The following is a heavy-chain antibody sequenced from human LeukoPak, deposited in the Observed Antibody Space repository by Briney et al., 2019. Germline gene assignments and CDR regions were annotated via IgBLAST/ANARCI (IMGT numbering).Heavy chain of an antibody. V-gene: IGHV3-21*01. CDR3: ARDRDNVAGTRGYFDY. CDR1: GFTFSSFA. Sequence: PGGSLRLSCAASGFTFSSFAMSWVRQAPGQGLEWVSCISGSSSYIYSADSVKGRFTISRHNAKNSLYLQMNSLRAEDTAVYYCARDRDNVAGTRGYFDYWGQGTLVTVSS. CDR2: ISGSSSYI. D-gene: IGHD6-19*01. J-gene: IGHJ4*02.